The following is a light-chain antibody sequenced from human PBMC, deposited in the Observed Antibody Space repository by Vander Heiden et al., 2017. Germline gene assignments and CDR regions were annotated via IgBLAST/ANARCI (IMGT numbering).Light chain of an antibody. Sequence: DIQMTQSPSSLSASVGDRVTITCQASQDISNYLNWYQQKPGKAPKLLIYDASNLETGVPSRFSGSGSGTDFTFTISSLQPEDIATYYWQQDDNQLTFGGGTKVEIK. V-gene: IGKV1-33*01. CDR3: QQDDNQLT. CDR1: QDISNY. CDR2: DAS. J-gene: IGKJ4*01.